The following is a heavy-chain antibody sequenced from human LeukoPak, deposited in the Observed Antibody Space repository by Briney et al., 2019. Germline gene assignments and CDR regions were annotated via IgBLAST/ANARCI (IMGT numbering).Heavy chain of an antibody. J-gene: IGHJ5*02. Sequence: ASVKVSCKASGYIFTSYDINWVRQATGQGLEWMGWMNPNSDNTEYAQKFQGRVTLTKNTSISTAYMELSSLRSEDTAVYYCVRRGYGDYTLEGPNWFDLWGQGTLVPVSS. V-gene: IGHV1-8*01. CDR1: GYIFTSYD. D-gene: IGHD4-17*01. CDR3: VRRGYGDYTLEGPNWFDL. CDR2: MNPNSDNT.